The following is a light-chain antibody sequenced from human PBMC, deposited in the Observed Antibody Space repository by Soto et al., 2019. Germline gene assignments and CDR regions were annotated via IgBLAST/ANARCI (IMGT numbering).Light chain of an antibody. CDR2: KAS. J-gene: IGKJ4*01. Sequence: IQMSQSPSTLSASLGDRFRITCPASQSISVWLAWYQQKAGKAPNLLIYKASRLESGVPSRFSGGGSGTDFTLTISSLQPEDFATYYCQQVNGYPSTFGGGTKVDIK. CDR1: QSISVW. CDR3: QQVNGYPST. V-gene: IGKV1-5*03.